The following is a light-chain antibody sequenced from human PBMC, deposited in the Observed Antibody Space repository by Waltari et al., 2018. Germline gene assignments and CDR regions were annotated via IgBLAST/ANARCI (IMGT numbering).Light chain of an antibody. CDR1: QSVSRS. J-gene: IGKJ1*01. V-gene: IGKV3-20*01. CDR3: QHYVRLPAT. Sequence: IVLPQSPGTLSLSPGERVTLSCRASQSVSRSLAWYQQKPGQAPKLRIYGASTRATGIPDRVTGSGSETHFSLTISSLEPEEFAIYFCQHYVRLPATFGQGTKVEIK. CDR2: GAS.